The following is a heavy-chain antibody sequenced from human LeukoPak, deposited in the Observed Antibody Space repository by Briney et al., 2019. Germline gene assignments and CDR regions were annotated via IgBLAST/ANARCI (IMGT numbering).Heavy chain of an antibody. Sequence: GGSLRLSCAASGFSFSDSWMGWLRQAPGKGPQCVANIKHDGSETYYVDSVRGRFTISRDNAKKSLYLQMNSLRGEDTAVYYCAREVYSSSSGLYFDYWGQGTLVTVSS. CDR1: GFSFSDSW. V-gene: IGHV3-7*03. CDR3: AREVYSSSSGLYFDY. D-gene: IGHD6-6*01. CDR2: IKHDGSET. J-gene: IGHJ4*02.